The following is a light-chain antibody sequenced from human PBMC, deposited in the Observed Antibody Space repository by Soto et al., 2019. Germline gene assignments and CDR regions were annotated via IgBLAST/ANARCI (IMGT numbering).Light chain of an antibody. CDR1: PSVSSN. V-gene: IGKV3-15*01. J-gene: IGKJ3*01. Sequence: ETVMTQSPATLSVSPGERPTLSCRASPSVSSNLAWYQQKPGQAPRLLIYDASTRATGIPARFSGSGSGTEFTLTISSLQSEDFAVYYCQQYNTWTLTFGPGTKVDIK. CDR3: QQYNTWTLT. CDR2: DAS.